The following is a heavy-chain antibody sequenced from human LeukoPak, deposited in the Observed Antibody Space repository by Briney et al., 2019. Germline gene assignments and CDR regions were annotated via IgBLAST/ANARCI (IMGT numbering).Heavy chain of an antibody. D-gene: IGHD3-22*01. J-gene: IGHJ4*02. Sequence: SETLSLTCTVSGGSISDYYWSWIRQPPGKGLEWIGYIFYSGGTNYNPSLKSRVTISVDTSKNQFSLKLSSVTAADTAVYYCARESFYDSSGYYLFDYWGQGTLVTVSS. CDR3: ARESFYDSSGYYLFDY. CDR1: GGSISDYY. CDR2: IFYSGGT. V-gene: IGHV4-59*01.